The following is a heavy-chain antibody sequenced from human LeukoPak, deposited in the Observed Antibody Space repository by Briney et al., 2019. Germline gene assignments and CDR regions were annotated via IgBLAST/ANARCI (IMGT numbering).Heavy chain of an antibody. V-gene: IGHV5-51*01. D-gene: IGHD3-16*01. Sequence: GESLKISCKGSGYSSTNYWIGWVRQMPGKGLELMGIIYPGDSDTRYSPSFQGQVTIAADKSITTAYLQWSSLKASDTAMYYCATYASGMAYDYFDYWGQGTLVTVSS. J-gene: IGHJ4*02. CDR3: ATYASGMAYDYFDY. CDR2: IYPGDSDT. CDR1: GYSSTNYW.